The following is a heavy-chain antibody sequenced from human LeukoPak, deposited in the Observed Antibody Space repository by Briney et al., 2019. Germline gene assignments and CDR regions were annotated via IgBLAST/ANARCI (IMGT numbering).Heavy chain of an antibody. CDR1: GFTFSDYY. CDR2: ISSSGSTI. D-gene: IGHD2-15*01. CDR3: ARDTCSGGSCYSDYYYMDV. V-gene: IGHV3-11*04. J-gene: IGHJ6*03. Sequence: GGSLRLSCAASGFTFSDYYMSWIRQAPGKGLEWVSYISSSGSTIYYAVSVKGRFTISRDNAKNSLYLQMNSLRAEDTAVYYCARDTCSGGSCYSDYYYMDVWGKGTTVTVSS.